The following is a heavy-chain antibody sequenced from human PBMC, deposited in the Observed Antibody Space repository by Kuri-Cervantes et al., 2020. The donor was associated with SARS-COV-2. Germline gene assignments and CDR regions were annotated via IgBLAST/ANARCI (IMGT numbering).Heavy chain of an antibody. Sequence: GGSLRLSCAASGFTVTSKYMSWVRQAPGKGLEWVSVIYSGGTTYYADSAKGRFTISRDNAKNSLYLQMNSLRAEDTAVYYCAREGADGDYVVDHWDQGTLVTVSS. D-gene: IGHD4-17*01. CDR3: AREGADGDYVVDH. CDR1: GFTVTSKY. CDR2: IYSGGTT. J-gene: IGHJ5*02. V-gene: IGHV3-53*01.